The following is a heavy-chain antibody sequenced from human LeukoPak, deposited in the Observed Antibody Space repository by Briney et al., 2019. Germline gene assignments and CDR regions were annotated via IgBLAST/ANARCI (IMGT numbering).Heavy chain of an antibody. CDR3: AKENYDYVWGSYHSGPSWFDP. V-gene: IGHV3-23*01. CDR2: ISGSGGST. Sequence: PGGSLRLSCAASGFTFSTYAMSWVRQAPGKGLEWVSAISGSGGSTYYAGSVKGRFTIYRDNSKNTLYLQMNSLRAEDTAVYYCAKENYDYVWGSYHSGPSWFDPWGQGTLVTVSS. D-gene: IGHD3-16*01. J-gene: IGHJ5*02. CDR1: GFTFSTYA.